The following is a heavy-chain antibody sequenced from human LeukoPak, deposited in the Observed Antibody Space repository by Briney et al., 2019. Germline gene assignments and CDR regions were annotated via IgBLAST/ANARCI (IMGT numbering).Heavy chain of an antibody. D-gene: IGHD2-15*01. CDR1: GGSISSGSYY. CDR2: IYTSGST. Sequence: PSETLSLTCTVSGGSISSGSYYWSWIRQPAGKGLEWIGRIYTSGSTNYNPSLKSRVTISVDTSKNQFSLKLSSVTAADTAVYYCARDKYCSGGSCPGGLFDPWGQGTLVTVSS. J-gene: IGHJ5*02. V-gene: IGHV4-61*02. CDR3: ARDKYCSGGSCPGGLFDP.